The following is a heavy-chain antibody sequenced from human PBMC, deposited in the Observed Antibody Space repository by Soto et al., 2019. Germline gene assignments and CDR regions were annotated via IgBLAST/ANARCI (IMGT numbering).Heavy chain of an antibody. Sequence: EVQLMESGGGLVQPGGSLRLSCAASGFTFSSYVMAWVRQAPGEGLEWVAGVSGGGDITYYGDSVKGRFTTSRDNSKNTLHLQMNSLRTEDTALYYCAKVRTNWNDFDYWGQGTLVTVSS. CDR3: AKVRTNWNDFDY. J-gene: IGHJ4*02. V-gene: IGHV3-23*01. D-gene: IGHD1-1*01. CDR1: GFTFSSYV. CDR2: VSGGGDIT.